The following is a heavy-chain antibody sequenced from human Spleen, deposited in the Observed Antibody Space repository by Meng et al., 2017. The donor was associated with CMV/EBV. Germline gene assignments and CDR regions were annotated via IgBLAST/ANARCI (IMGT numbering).Heavy chain of an antibody. D-gene: IGHD3-3*01. CDR1: YTFTGYY. Sequence: YTFTGYYMHWVRQAPGQGLEWMGWINPNSGGTNYAQKFQGRVTMTRDTSISTAYMELSRLRSDDTAVYYCARTESGDTIRFLDPPGYWGQGTLVTVSS. J-gene: IGHJ4*02. CDR2: INPNSGGT. V-gene: IGHV1-2*02. CDR3: ARTESGDTIRFLDPPGY.